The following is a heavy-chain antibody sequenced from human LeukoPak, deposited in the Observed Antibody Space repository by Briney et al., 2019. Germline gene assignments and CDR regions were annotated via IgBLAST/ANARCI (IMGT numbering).Heavy chain of an antibody. V-gene: IGHV4-34*01. CDR1: GGSFSGYY. Sequence: SETLSLTCAVYGGSFSGYYWSWIRQPPGKGLEWIGEINHSGSTNYNPSLKSRVTISVDTSKNQFSLKLSSVTAADAAVYYCASASYGDYVDYWGQGTLVTVSS. CDR3: ASASYGDYVDY. J-gene: IGHJ4*02. D-gene: IGHD4-17*01. CDR2: INHSGST.